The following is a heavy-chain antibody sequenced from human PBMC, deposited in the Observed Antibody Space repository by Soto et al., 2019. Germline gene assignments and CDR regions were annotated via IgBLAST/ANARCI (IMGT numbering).Heavy chain of an antibody. Sequence: QVQLQESGPGLVKPSQTLSLTCTVSGGSISSGDYYWSWIRQPPGKGLEWIGYSYYSGNTYYNPSLKSHVTISVDTPKGQCSLKLSSVSAADTAVYYCARAADELHYWGQGTLVTVSS. CDR2: SYYSGNT. V-gene: IGHV4-30-4*01. J-gene: IGHJ4*02. D-gene: IGHD1-26*01. CDR3: ARAADELHY. CDR1: GGSISSGDYY.